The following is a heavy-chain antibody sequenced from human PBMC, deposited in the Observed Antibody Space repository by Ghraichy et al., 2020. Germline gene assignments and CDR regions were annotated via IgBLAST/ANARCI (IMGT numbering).Heavy chain of an antibody. Sequence: SETLSLTCAVYGESFSGYYWSWIRQPPGKGLEWIGEINHSGSTNYNPSLKSRVTISVDTSKNQFSLKLSSVTAADTAVYYCARLVALGYCSSTSCYLSRNWYFDLWGRGTLVTVSS. CDR3: ARLVALGYCSSTSCYLSRNWYFDL. CDR2: INHSGST. J-gene: IGHJ2*01. D-gene: IGHD2-2*01. CDR1: GESFSGYY. V-gene: IGHV4-34*01.